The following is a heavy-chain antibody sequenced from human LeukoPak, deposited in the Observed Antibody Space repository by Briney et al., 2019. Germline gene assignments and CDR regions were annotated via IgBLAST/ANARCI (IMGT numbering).Heavy chain of an antibody. CDR2: ISAYNGNT. J-gene: IGHJ6*03. V-gene: IGHV1-18*01. CDR1: GYTFTSYG. CDR3: ARLSPYAFYYYYYYMDV. Sequence: ASVKLSCKASGYTFTSYGISWVRQAPGQGLEWMGWISAYNGNTNYAQKLQGRVTMTTDTSTSTAYMELRSLRSDDTAVYYCARLSPYAFYYYYYYMDVWGKGTTVTVSS. D-gene: IGHD4-17*01.